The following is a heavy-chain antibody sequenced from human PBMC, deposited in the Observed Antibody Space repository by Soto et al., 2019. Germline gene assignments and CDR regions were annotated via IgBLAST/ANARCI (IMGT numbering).Heavy chain of an antibody. J-gene: IGHJ4*02. Sequence: GGSLRLSCAASGFSLSSFDMEWVRQAPGKGLEWVSYINMDGGSTHYAESVKGRFTIARDNARNSLSLQMDSPRVEDTAVYYCVRDQSGLTDFDYWGQGILVTVSS. V-gene: IGHV3-48*03. CDR2: INMDGGST. CDR1: GFSLSSFD. CDR3: VRDQSGLTDFDY. D-gene: IGHD3-10*01.